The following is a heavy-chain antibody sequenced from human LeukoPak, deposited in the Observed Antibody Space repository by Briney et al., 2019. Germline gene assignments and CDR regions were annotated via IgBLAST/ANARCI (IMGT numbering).Heavy chain of an antibody. CDR1: GGSISSGGYS. D-gene: IGHD3-16*01. J-gene: IGHJ4*02. CDR2: IYHSGST. CDR3: ARVFGLRVGQYYFDY. V-gene: IGHV4-30-2*01. Sequence: SETLSLTCAVSGGSISSGGYSWSWIRQPPGKGLEWIGYIYHSGSTYYNPSLKSRVAISVDRSKNQFSLKLSSVTAADTAVYYCARVFGLRVGQYYFDYWGQGTPVTVSS.